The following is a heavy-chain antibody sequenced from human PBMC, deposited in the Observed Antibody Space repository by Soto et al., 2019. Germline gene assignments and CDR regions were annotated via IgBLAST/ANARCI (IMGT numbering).Heavy chain of an antibody. CDR1: GFTFDDYA. J-gene: IGHJ3*02. D-gene: IGHD4-17*01. CDR2: MSWNSGSI. CDR3: AKDFGYGYYAHVSYAFDI. Sequence: EVQLVESGGGLVQPGRSLRLSCAASGFTFDDYAIQWVRQAPGKCLEWVSGMSWNSGSIGYADSVKGCFTISRDNAKNAQYLQMNSLRAEDTALYYCAKDFGYGYYAHVSYAFDIWGQGTMVTVSS. V-gene: IGHV3-9*01.